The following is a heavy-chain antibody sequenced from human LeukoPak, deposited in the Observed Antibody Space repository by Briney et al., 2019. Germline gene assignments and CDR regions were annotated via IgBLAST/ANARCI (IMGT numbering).Heavy chain of an antibody. D-gene: IGHD1-7*01. CDR1: GFSISTYW. Sequence: GGSLRLSCEASGFSISTYWIHWVRHAPGEGPIWVSLIRSDGTSTSYADSVKGRFTIPRDNAKNTVYLQMNSLRAEDTAVYYCARDLGSGTPLDCRGQGTLVTVSS. CDR3: ARDLGSGTPLDC. CDR2: IRSDGTST. J-gene: IGHJ4*02. V-gene: IGHV3-74*01.